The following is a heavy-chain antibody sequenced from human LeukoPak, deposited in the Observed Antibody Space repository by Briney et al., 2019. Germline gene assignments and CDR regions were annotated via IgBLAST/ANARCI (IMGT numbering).Heavy chain of an antibody. CDR2: IIPILGIA. CDR1: GGTFTSYA. Sequence: SVNLSCTASGGTFTSYAISWVRHAPGQGLEWMGRIIPILGIANYAQTFQGRVTITADNSTSTVYTELSSLRSEDTAVYYCARKTRGVVVADEDAFGIRGQGTMVTVCS. D-gene: IGHD2-21*02. V-gene: IGHV1-69*04. CDR3: ARKTRGVVVADEDAFGI. J-gene: IGHJ3*02.